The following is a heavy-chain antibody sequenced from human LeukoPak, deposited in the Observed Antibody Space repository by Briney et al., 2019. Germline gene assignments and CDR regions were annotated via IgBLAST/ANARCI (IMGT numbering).Heavy chain of an antibody. CDR1: GDSITAYF. CDR2: IYYSESP. CDR3: ANLVKVAATGGFVDY. Sequence: SETLSLTCTVSGDSITAYFWSWIRQPPGKGLEWIGYIYYSESPKYNTSLKSRVTISVDTSNNQLSLKLSSVTAADTAVYYCANLVKVAATGGFVDYWGQGTLVTVSS. V-gene: IGHV4-59*08. D-gene: IGHD1-26*01. J-gene: IGHJ4*02.